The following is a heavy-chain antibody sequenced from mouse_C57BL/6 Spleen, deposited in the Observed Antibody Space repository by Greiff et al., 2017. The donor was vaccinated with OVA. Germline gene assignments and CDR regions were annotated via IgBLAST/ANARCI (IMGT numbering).Heavy chain of an antibody. Sequence: QVHVKQPGAELVKPGASVKLSCKASGYTFTSYWMHWVKQRPGRGLEWIGRIDPNSGGTKYNEKFKSKATLTVDKPSSTAYMQLSSLTSEDSAVYYCAYYYYGSSSYYFDYWGQGTTLTVSS. CDR2: IDPNSGGT. CDR3: AYYYYGSSSYYFDY. V-gene: IGHV1-72*01. CDR1: GYTFTSYW. J-gene: IGHJ2*01. D-gene: IGHD1-1*01.